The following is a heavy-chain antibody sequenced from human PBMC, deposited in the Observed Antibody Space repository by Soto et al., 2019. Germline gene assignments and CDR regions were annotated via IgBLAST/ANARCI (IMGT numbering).Heavy chain of an antibody. CDR3: ARDPFGPSVADDY. J-gene: IGHJ4*02. D-gene: IGHD6-19*01. Sequence: SVKVSCKASGGTFSSYAISWVRQAPGQGLEWMGGIIPICGTANYAQKFQGRVTITADKSTSTAYMELSSLRSEYTAVYYCARDPFGPSVADDYWGQGTLVTVSS. V-gene: IGHV1-69*06. CDR2: IIPICGTA. CDR1: GGTFSSYA.